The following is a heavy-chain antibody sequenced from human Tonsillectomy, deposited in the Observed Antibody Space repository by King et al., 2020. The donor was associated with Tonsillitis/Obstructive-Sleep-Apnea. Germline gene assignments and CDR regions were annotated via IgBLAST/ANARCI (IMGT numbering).Heavy chain of an antibody. J-gene: IGHJ6*03. D-gene: IGHD2-21*02. CDR3: ARHKTDGNYYHYTDV. CDR2: IYYSGST. CDR1: GGSITSRSSY. V-gene: IGHV4-39*01. Sequence: QLQESGPGLVKPSETLSLTCTVSGGSITSRSSYWGWIRQPPGKGLEWIGSIYYSGSTYCNPSLESRVTISVDTSENQFSLKLSSVIAADTAVYYCARHKTDGNYYHYTDVWGKGTTVTVSS.